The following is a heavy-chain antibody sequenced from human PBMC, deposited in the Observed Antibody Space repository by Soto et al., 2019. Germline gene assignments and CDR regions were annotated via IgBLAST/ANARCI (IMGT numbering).Heavy chain of an antibody. V-gene: IGHV1-8*02. CDR1: GYDFTAYD. CDR2: MNPINGAT. J-gene: IGHJ6*02. D-gene: IGHD6-13*01. CDR3: GRGPSPRAPAGGTPYYYAMDV. Sequence: VASVKVSCKASGYDFTAYDINWVRQASGQGLEWIGWMNPINGATGSARRFQGRVSMTRNTATGTAYLELTSLRSDDTAVYYCGRGPSPRAPAGGTPYYYAMDVWGQGTTVTVCS.